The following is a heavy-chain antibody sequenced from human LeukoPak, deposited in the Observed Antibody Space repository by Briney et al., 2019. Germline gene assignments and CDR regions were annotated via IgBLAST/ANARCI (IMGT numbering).Heavy chain of an antibody. V-gene: IGHV4-59*08. CDR3: ARHVPSAVAFIPDYFDY. D-gene: IGHD6-19*01. J-gene: IGHJ4*02. CDR2: IGCSEST. Sequence: SETLSLTCTVSGGSLSSYYWSWIRQPPGKGLEWSGHIGCSESTNYNPSLKRRLSISVDTPKHRFSLKLSSVTAAHPAVYYCARHVPSAVAFIPDYFDYWGQGTLVTVSS. CDR1: GGSLSSYY.